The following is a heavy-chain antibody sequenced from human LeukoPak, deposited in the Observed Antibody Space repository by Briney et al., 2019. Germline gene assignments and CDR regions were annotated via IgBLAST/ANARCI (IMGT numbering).Heavy chain of an antibody. Sequence: SETLSLTCTVSGGSISSYYWSWIRQPPGKGLEWIGYIYYSGSTNYNPSLRSRVTISVDTSKNQFSLKLGSVTAAGPAVYYCGGAYYGSGSYTFFDYWGQGTLVTVSS. CDR3: GGAYYGSGSYTFFDY. D-gene: IGHD3-10*01. CDR1: GGSISSYY. V-gene: IGHV4-59*01. J-gene: IGHJ4*02. CDR2: IYYSGST.